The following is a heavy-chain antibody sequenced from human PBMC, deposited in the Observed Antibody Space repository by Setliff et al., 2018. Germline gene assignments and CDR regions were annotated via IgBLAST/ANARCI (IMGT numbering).Heavy chain of an antibody. J-gene: IGHJ5*02. CDR2: ISTDGSSI. V-gene: IGHV3-74*03. CDR3: ARVGSKPQLGWFDP. Sequence: PGGSLRLSCVASGFSFSTYGMHWVRQAPGQGLVWVARISTDGSSITYADSVKGRFTISRDNARNTLYLQMNGLTAEDTAVYYCARVGSKPQLGWFDPWGQGTLVTVSS. D-gene: IGHD1-26*01. CDR1: GFSFSTYG.